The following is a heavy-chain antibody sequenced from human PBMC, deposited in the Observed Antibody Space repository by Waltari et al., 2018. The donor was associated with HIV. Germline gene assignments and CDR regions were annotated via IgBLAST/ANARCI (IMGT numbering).Heavy chain of an antibody. D-gene: IGHD3-22*01. Sequence: EVQLLESGGGLVQPGESLRLSCAASGFIFKNYAMNWVRLVPGKGLEWVSTITGSSSATYYADYLKGRFTISRDNSNSTLYLQMNNLRAADTATYFWAKTVQESPFYFDRSGFYFWGQGSLVTVAS. J-gene: IGHJ4*02. CDR1: GFIFKNYA. V-gene: IGHV3-23*01. CDR2: ITGSSSAT. CDR3: AKTVQESPFYFDRSGFYF.